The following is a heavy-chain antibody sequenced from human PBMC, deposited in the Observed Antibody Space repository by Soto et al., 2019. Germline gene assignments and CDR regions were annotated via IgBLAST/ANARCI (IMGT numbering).Heavy chain of an antibody. CDR2: INPNGGGT. Sequence: SVKVSCTASGYKFINHYMHWVRPAKGVGLEWMGIINPNGGGTDYSHRFQGRVTMTRDPFANTVHMELSSLRSEDTGVYFCARDSSASATSYSVDNWVQGTLVTVS. J-gene: IGHJ4*02. D-gene: IGHD6-25*01. CDR1: GYKFINHY. V-gene: IGHV1-46*01. CDR3: ARDSSASATSYSVDN.